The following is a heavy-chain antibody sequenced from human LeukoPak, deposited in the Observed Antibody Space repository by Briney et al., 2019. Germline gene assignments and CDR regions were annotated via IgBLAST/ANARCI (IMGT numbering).Heavy chain of an antibody. J-gene: IGHJ4*02. D-gene: IGHD4-17*01. V-gene: IGHV3-48*01. CDR1: GFTFSSYS. CDR2: ISSSSSTI. CDR3: AKEIWPTVTTPGWTYFDY. Sequence: PGGSLRLSCAASGFTFSSYSMNWVRQAPGKGLEWVSYISSSSSTIYYADSVKGRFTISRDNSKNTLYLQMNSLRAEDTAVYYCAKEIWPTVTTPGWTYFDYWGQGALVTVSS.